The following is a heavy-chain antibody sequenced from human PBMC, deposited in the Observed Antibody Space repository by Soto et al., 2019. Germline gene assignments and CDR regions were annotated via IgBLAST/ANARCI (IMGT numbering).Heavy chain of an antibody. Sequence: ASLKVSCKASGYTFTSYGISWVRQAPGQGLKWMGWISAYNGNTNYAQKLQGRVTMTTDTSTSTAYMELRSLRSDDTAAYYCARDGRWLHFGYFDLWGRGTLVNVSS. CDR1: GYTFTSYG. V-gene: IGHV1-18*01. CDR3: ARDGRWLHFGYFDL. CDR2: ISAYNGNT. D-gene: IGHD5-12*01. J-gene: IGHJ2*01.